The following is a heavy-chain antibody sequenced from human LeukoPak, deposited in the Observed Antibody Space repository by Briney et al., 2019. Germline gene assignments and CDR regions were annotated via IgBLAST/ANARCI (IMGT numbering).Heavy chain of an antibody. CDR3: ARVLDNFDWVMRL. J-gene: IGHJ4*02. CDR1: VYTFTSDG. CDR2: ISAYDGNT. D-gene: IGHD3-9*01. Sequence: GASVKLSCKASVYTFTSDGISWVRQAPGQGREWRGWISAYDGNTNYAQKLQVRVTMTTNTSTSTAYMELRSLRSDDTAVYYCARVLDNFDWVMRLWGQGTLVTVSS. V-gene: IGHV1-18*01.